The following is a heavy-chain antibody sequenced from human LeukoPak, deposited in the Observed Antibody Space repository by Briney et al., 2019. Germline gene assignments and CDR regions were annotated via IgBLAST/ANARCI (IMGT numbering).Heavy chain of an antibody. CDR2: INHSGST. J-gene: IGHJ3*02. CDR3: ARSLLWPTGTSDI. V-gene: IGHV4-34*01. Sequence: PSETLSLTCTVSGGSISSYYWIWIRQPPGKGLEWIGEINHSGSTTYNPSLKSRVTFSVDTSKNQLSLKLNSLTAADTAVYFCARSLLWPTGTSDIWGQGTMVAVSS. CDR1: GGSISSYY. D-gene: IGHD2-8*02.